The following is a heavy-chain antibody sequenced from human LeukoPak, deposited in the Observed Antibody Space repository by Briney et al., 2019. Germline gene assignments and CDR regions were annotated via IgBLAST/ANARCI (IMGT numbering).Heavy chain of an antibody. CDR2: IIPIFGTA. J-gene: IGHJ4*02. CDR3: ATNIRDDYGGNSDY. V-gene: IGHV1-69*13. CDR1: GGTFSSYA. D-gene: IGHD4-23*01. Sequence: SVKVSCKASGGTFSSYAISGVRQAPGQGLEWMGGIIPIFGTANYAQKFQGRVTITADESTSTAYMELSSLRSEDTAVYYCATNIRDDYGGNSDYWGQGTLVTVSS.